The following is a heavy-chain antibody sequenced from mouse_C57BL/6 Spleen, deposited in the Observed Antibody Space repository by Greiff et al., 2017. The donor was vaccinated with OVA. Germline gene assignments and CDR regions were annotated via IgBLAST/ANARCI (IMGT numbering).Heavy chain of an antibody. V-gene: IGHV14-4*01. D-gene: IGHD2-5*01. CDR2: IDPENGDT. J-gene: IGHJ4*01. CDR3: TTLTYYSNYYAMDY. Sequence: VQLKESGAELVRPGASVKLSCTASGFNIKDDYMHWVKQRPEQGLEWIGWIDPENGDTEYASKFQGKATITADTSSNTAYLQLSSLTSEDTAVYYCTTLTYYSNYYAMDYWGQGTSVTVSS. CDR1: GFNIKDDY.